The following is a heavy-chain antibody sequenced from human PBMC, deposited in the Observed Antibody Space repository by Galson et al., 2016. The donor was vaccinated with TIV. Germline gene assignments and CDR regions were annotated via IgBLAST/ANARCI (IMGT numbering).Heavy chain of an antibody. Sequence: QSGAEVKKPGESLGISCKTSGYSFTNYWITWVRQMPGKGLEWMGRIDSRDSYTNYSPTFEGHVTISTDKSISTAYLQWTSLKASDSAIYYCARSASAGSGWVDPWGQGTLVTVSS. CDR2: IDSRDSYT. D-gene: IGHD3-10*01. V-gene: IGHV5-10-1*01. J-gene: IGHJ5*02. CDR1: GYSFTNYW. CDR3: ARSASAGSGWVDP.